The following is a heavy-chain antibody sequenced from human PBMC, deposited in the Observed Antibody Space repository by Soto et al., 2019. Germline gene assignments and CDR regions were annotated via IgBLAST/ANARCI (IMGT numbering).Heavy chain of an antibody. Sequence: GGSLRLSCAASGFTFSSYWMHWVRQAPGKGLVWVSRINSDGSSTSYADSVKGRFTISRDNAKNTLYLQMNSLRAEDTAVYYCARDSPYCSGGSCLDYWGQGTLVTVSS. J-gene: IGHJ4*02. V-gene: IGHV3-74*01. CDR3: ARDSPYCSGGSCLDY. CDR2: INSDGSST. D-gene: IGHD2-15*01. CDR1: GFTFSSYW.